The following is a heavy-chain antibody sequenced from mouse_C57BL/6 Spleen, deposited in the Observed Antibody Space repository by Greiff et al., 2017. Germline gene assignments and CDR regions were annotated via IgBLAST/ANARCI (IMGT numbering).Heavy chain of an antibody. D-gene: IGHD2-5*01. J-gene: IGHJ1*03. Sequence: VQLQQSGAELARPGASVKMSCKASGYTFTSYTMHWVKQRPGQGLEWIGYINPSSGYTKYNQKFKDKATLTADKSSSTAYMQLSSLTSEDSAVYYCAIYYSNRYFDVWGTGTTVTVSS. CDR2: INPSSGYT. CDR3: AIYYSNRYFDV. V-gene: IGHV1-4*01. CDR1: GYTFTSYT.